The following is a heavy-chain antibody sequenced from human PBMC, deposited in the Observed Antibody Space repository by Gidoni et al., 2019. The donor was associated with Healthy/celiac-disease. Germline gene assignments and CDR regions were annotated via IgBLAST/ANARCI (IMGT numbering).Heavy chain of an antibody. V-gene: IGHV1-2*04. J-gene: IGHJ6*03. CDR1: GYLLTGYS. CDR3: ARDARWFGEGRFSDYYYYYMDV. D-gene: IGHD3-10*01. CDR2: INPNSGGT. Sequence: VQLVQSVAEVKKPGASVKVSSTASGYLLTGYSMQWVREAPGQGLEWMGWINPNSGGTNYAQKFQGWFTMTRDTSISTAYMELSRLRSDDTAFYYWARDARWFGEGRFSDYYYYYMDVWGKGTTVTVSS.